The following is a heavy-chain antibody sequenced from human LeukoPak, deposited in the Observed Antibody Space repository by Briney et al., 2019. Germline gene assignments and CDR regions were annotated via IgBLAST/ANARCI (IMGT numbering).Heavy chain of an antibody. Sequence: ASVKVSCKASGYTFTGYYMHWVRQAPGQGLEFMGWINTGTGNPTYAQGFTGRFVFSLDTSVSTAYLQISTLKPEDTAVYYCASFGAHSFDYWGQGTLVTVSS. J-gene: IGHJ4*02. CDR2: INTGTGNP. V-gene: IGHV7-4-1*02. CDR3: ASFGAHSFDY. CDR1: GYTFTGYY. D-gene: IGHD3-10*01.